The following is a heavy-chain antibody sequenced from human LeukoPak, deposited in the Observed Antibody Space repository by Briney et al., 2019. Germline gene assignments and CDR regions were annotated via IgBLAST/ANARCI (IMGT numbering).Heavy chain of an antibody. CDR3: ARAPLGPYFENSGTTFDY. CDR1: GYTFTSYD. CDR2: MNPNTGNT. J-gene: IGHJ4*02. V-gene: IGHV1-8*01. D-gene: IGHD3-22*01. Sequence: ASVKVSCKASGYTFTSYDIYWVRQATGQGLEWMGWMNPNTGNTDFAQKFQGRVTMTRDTSTSTAYMELSSLTSDDTAAYYCARAPLGPYFENSGTTFDYWGQGALVTVSS.